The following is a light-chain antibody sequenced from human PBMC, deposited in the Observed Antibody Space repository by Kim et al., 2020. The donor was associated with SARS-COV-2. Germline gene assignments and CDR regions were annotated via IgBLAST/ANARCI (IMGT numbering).Light chain of an antibody. Sequence: GERATRSCRSSQDIITVSAWYQQRPGQEPRHRSQEAANRATGAPARDSGSESGTDFALTISSLGRGDSAVYYCQQRSNWPPELTYGGETKVDIK. V-gene: IGKV3-11*01. J-gene: IGKJ4*01. CDR2: EAA. CDR1: QDIITV. CDR3: QQRSNWPPELT.